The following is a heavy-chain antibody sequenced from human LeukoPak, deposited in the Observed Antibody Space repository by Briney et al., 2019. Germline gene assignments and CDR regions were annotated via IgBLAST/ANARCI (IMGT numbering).Heavy chain of an antibody. CDR3: ARPMVRGVEPDAFDT. D-gene: IGHD3-10*01. CDR2: IYPGDSDT. V-gene: IGHV5-51*01. CDR1: GYSFTSYW. J-gene: IGHJ3*02. Sequence: GESLKISCKGSGYSFTSYWIGWVRQMPGKGLEWMGIIYPGDSDTRYSPSFQGQVTISADKSISTAYLQWSSLKASDTAMYYCARPMVRGVEPDAFDTWGQGTMVTVSS.